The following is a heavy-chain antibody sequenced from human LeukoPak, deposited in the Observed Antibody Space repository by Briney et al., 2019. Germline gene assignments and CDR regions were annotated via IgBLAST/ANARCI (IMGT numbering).Heavy chain of an antibody. V-gene: IGHV3-33*01. Sequence: PGGSLRLSCAASGFTFGSYGMHWVRQAPGKGLEWVAVLWYDGSNKYYADSVKGRFIISRDNSKDTLYLQMNSLRVEDTAVYYCARAHAGILTGYYLDYWGQGTLVTVSS. J-gene: IGHJ4*02. CDR1: GFTFGSYG. D-gene: IGHD3-9*01. CDR3: ARAHAGILTGYYLDY. CDR2: LWYDGSNK.